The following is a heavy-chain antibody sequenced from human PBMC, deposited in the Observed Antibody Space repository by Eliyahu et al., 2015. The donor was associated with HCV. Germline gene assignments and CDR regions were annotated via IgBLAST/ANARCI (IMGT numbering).Heavy chain of an antibody. Sequence: QVQLVEXGGGVVQPGGSLXLSXXASGXTFSSYGMHXVRQAPGKGLEWVAFIRYDGSNKYYADSVKGRFTISRDNSKNTLYLQMNSLRAEDTAVYYCAKDLSFWGQGTLVTVSS. CDR3: AKDLSF. J-gene: IGHJ4*02. CDR1: GXTFSSYG. D-gene: IGHD2-15*01. CDR2: IRYDGSNK. V-gene: IGHV3-30*02.